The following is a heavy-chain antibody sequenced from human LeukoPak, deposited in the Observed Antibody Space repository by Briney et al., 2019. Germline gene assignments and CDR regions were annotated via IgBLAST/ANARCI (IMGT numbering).Heavy chain of an antibody. CDR3: AHGTMYQLDY. CDR1: GFSFSSDG. J-gene: IGHJ4*02. CDR2: ILVLGGACRT. D-gene: IGHD2-2*01. Sequence: GGSLRLSCSASGFSFSSDGMSWVRQAPGKGLEWVSGILVLGGACRTYYADSVKGRFTISRDNSKNTLYLQMNSLRAEDTAVYYCAHGTMYQLDYWGQGTLVTVSS. V-gene: IGHV3-23*01.